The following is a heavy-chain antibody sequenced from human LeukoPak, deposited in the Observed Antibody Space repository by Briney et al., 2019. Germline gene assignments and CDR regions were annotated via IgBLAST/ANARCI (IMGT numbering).Heavy chain of an antibody. J-gene: IGHJ4*02. CDR2: IYTSGST. CDR1: GGSISSGSYY. Sequence: SETLSLTCTVSGGSISSGSYYWSRIRQPAGKGLEWIGRIYTSGSTNYNPSLKSRVTISVDTSKNQFSLKLSSVTAADTAVYHCASDVDTAMAPSNWGQGTLVTVSS. V-gene: IGHV4-61*02. CDR3: ASDVDTAMAPSN. D-gene: IGHD5-18*01.